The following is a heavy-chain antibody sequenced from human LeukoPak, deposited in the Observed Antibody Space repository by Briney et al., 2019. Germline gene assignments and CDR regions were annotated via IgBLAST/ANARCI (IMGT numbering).Heavy chain of an antibody. CDR3: ASTMIRGVP. V-gene: IGHV3-30*04. J-gene: IGHJ5*02. CDR2: ISHDANTK. Sequence: GGSLRLSCEASGFTFSRYTMHWVRQAPGKGLEWVTFISHDANTKYYADCVKGRFTISRDNSKNTLYLQMNSLRAEDTAVYYCASTMIRGVPWGQGTLVTVSS. D-gene: IGHD3-10*01. CDR1: GFTFSRYT.